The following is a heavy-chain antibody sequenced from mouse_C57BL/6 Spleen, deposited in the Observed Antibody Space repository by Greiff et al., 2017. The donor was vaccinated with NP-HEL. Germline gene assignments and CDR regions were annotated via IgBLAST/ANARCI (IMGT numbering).Heavy chain of an antibody. CDR3: AREGYGSSY. CDR1: GYTFTSYW. V-gene: IGHV1-53*01. D-gene: IGHD1-1*01. CDR2: INPSNGGT. Sequence: QVHVKQSGTELVKPGASVKLSCKASGYTFTSYWMHWVKQRPGQGLEWIGNINPSNGGTNYNEKFKSKATLTVDKSSSTAYMQLSSLTSEDSAVYDWAREGYGSSYWGQGTTLTVSS. J-gene: IGHJ2*01.